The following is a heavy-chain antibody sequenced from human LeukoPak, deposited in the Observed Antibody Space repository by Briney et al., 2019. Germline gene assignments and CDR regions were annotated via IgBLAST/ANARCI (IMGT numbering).Heavy chain of an antibody. CDR2: ISAYNGNT. CDR1: GYTFTSYG. Sequence: ASVKVSCKASGYTFTSYGITWVRQTPGQGLEWLGWISAYNGNTNYAQNLQGRVTMTTDTSTSTAYMELRSLRSDDTAVYYCARRGGKNYGDYVLYYDYMDVWGKGTTVTVSS. D-gene: IGHD4-17*01. V-gene: IGHV1-18*01. CDR3: ARRGGKNYGDYVLYYDYMDV. J-gene: IGHJ6*03.